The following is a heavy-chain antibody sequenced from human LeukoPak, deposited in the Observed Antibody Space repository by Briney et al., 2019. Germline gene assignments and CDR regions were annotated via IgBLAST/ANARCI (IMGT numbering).Heavy chain of an antibody. CDR1: GFTFSSYA. CDR3: AKGRYDADY. Sequence: GGSLRLSCAASGFTFSSYAMNWVRQAPGKGLEWVSGISGSGTGTYYADSVEGRFTISRDNSKNTLYLQMNSLRAEDTAVYYCAKGRYDADYWGQGTLVTVSS. CDR2: ISGSGTGT. D-gene: IGHD1-14*01. V-gene: IGHV3-23*01. J-gene: IGHJ4*02.